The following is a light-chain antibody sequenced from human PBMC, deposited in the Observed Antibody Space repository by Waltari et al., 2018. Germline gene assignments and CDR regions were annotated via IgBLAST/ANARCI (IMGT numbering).Light chain of an antibody. CDR3: QQYPFT. V-gene: IGKV4-1*01. CDR1: QSVLDNSNNKNY. CDR2: WAS. J-gene: IGKJ3*01. Sequence: DIVMTQSPVSLAVSLGERATIHCKSSQSVLDNSNNKNYLDWYQQRRGQPPELLIYWASTRESGVPDRFSGSGSGTDFTLTISSLEAEVVAGYYCQQYPFTFGPGTKVDLK.